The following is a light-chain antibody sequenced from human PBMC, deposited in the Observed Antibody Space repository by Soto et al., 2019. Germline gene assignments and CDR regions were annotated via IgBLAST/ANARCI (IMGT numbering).Light chain of an antibody. CDR2: GVN. CDR3: CAYADSNIFV. CDR1: SSNVGSYDL. J-gene: IGLJ1*01. Sequence: QSALTQPASVSGSPGQSITISCTGTSSNVGSYDLVSWYRQRPGEAPKLLIYGVNKRPSGVSTRFSGSKSGNTASLTISDLQAEDEAYFYCCAYADSNIFVFGTGTKLTVL. V-gene: IGLV2-23*02.